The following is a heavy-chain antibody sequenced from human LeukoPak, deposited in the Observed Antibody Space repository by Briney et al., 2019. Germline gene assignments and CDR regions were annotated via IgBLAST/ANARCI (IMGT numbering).Heavy chain of an antibody. CDR1: GFTFSSYA. CDR3: AKQVYYGSGTKSKYFDY. CDR2: ISGSGGST. Sequence: PGGSLRLSCAASGFTFSSYAMSWVRQAPGKGLEWVSAISGSGGSTYYADSVKGRFTISRDNSKNTLYLQMNSLRAEDTAVYYCAKQVYYGSGTKSKYFDYWGQGTLVTVSS. J-gene: IGHJ4*02. D-gene: IGHD3-10*01. V-gene: IGHV3-23*01.